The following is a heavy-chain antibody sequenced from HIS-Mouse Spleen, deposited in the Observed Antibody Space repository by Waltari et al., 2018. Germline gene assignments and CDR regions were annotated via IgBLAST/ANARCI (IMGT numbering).Heavy chain of an antibody. V-gene: IGHV3-33*01. Sequence: QVQLVESGGGVVQPGRSLRLSCAASGFPSSSYVMHGVRQAPGKGLEWVAVIWYDGSNKYYADSVKGRFTISRDNSKNTLYLQMNSLRAEDTAVYYCARCSSSSGVDYWGQGTLVTVSS. CDR1: GFPSSSYV. CDR3: ARCSSSSGVDY. J-gene: IGHJ4*02. CDR2: IWYDGSNK. D-gene: IGHD6-6*01.